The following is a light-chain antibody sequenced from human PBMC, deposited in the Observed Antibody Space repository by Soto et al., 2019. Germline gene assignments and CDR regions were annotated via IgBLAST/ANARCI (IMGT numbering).Light chain of an antibody. CDR3: QDYGRSPHF. Sequence: EIVLTQSAGTLYLSPGERATLSCRASQSVSSSYFARYQQKLGQAPRLLIYVASSRATGIPDRFSGSGSGTDYTLAFSRLGPVVLAVYYCQDYGRSPHFVGQEKKLDI. CDR2: VAS. J-gene: IGKJ2*01. V-gene: IGKV3-20*01. CDR1: QSVSSSY.